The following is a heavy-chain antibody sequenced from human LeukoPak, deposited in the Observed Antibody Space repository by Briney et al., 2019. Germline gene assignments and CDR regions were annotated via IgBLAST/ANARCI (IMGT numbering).Heavy chain of an antibody. CDR1: GGSISSYY. V-gene: IGHV4-4*07. CDR2: IYTSGST. Sequence: SETLSLTCTVSGGSISSYYWSWIRQPAGKGLEWIGRIYTSGSTNYNPSLKSRVTMSVDTSKNQFSLKLSSVTAADTAVYYCARDLRGYSYGYSFDHWGQGTLVTVSS. J-gene: IGHJ4*02. CDR3: ARDLRGYSYGYSFDH. D-gene: IGHD5-18*01.